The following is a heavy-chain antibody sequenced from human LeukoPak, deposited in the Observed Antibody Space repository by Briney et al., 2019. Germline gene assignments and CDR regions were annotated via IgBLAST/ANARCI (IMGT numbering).Heavy chain of an antibody. CDR3: ASRIVGATSYFDY. CDR1: GGSISSSSYY. V-gene: IGHV4-39*01. J-gene: IGHJ4*02. Sequence: SETLSLTCTVSGGSISSSSYYWGWIRQPPGKGLEWIGRIYYSGSTYYNPSLKSRVTISVDTSKNQFSLKLSSVTAADTAVYYCASRIVGATSYFDYWGQGTLVTVSS. CDR2: IYYSGST. D-gene: IGHD1-26*01.